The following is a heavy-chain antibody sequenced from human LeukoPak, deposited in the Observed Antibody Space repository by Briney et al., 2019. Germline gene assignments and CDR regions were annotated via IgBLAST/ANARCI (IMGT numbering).Heavy chain of an antibody. Sequence: GGSLRLSCAASGFTFSSYAMSWVRQAPGKGLEWVSAISGSGGSTYYADSVKGRFTISRDSSKNTLYLQMNSLRAEDTAVYYCAKDAAAALRVNWFDPWGQGTLVTVSS. J-gene: IGHJ5*02. CDR1: GFTFSSYA. CDR2: ISGSGGST. V-gene: IGHV3-23*01. D-gene: IGHD6-13*01. CDR3: AKDAAAALRVNWFDP.